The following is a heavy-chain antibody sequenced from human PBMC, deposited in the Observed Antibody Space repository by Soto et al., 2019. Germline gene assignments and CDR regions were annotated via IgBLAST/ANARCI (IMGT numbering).Heavy chain of an antibody. D-gene: IGHD1-26*01. Sequence: ASVKVSCKASGYTFTSYGISWVRQAPGQGLEWMGWISAYNGNTNYAQKLQGRVTMTTDTSTSTAYMELRSLRSDDAAVYYCARSNSGRVGDRNWFDPWSQGTVVTDAS. J-gene: IGHJ5*02. CDR2: ISAYNGNT. CDR3: ARSNSGRVGDRNWFDP. CDR1: GYTFTSYG. V-gene: IGHV1-18*04.